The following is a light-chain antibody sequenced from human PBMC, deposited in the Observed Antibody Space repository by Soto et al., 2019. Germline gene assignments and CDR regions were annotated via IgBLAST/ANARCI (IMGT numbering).Light chain of an antibody. CDR1: QSVCSN. CDR2: GAS. J-gene: IGKJ1*01. Sequence: EIVMTQSPATLSVSPGERATLSCRASQSVCSNLAWYQQKPGQAPRLLIYGASTRATGIPARFSGSGSGTEFTLTISSLLPEDFAVYYCQQYNNWPWTFGPGTKVEIK. V-gene: IGKV3-15*01. CDR3: QQYNNWPWT.